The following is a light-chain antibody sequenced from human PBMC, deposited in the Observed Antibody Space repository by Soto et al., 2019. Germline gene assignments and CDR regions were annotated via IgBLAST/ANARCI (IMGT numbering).Light chain of an antibody. J-gene: IGKJ1*01. V-gene: IGKV1-39*01. Sequence: DVQLTQSPSSLSASIGYTVTISCLSSQSITTSVNWYQQKTGKPPALLIYGASALQIGVPHRFSASGSGTDFTLTITSLQHEDFETYYCQQSSSLPRTFGQGTKVDIK. CDR2: GAS. CDR3: QQSSSLPRT. CDR1: QSITTS.